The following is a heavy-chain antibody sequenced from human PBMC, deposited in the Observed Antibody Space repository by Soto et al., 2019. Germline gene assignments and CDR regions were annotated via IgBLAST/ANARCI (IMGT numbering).Heavy chain of an antibody. J-gene: IGHJ4*02. V-gene: IGHV3-33*01. Sequence: PGGSLRLSCAASGFTFSDYAMHWVRQAPGKGLEWVAVIWYDGIKKYYADSARGRVTISRDNAKNTLYLQVNGLRAEDTAVYYCAREIATTGEYYFDYWGQGILVTVSS. CDR2: IWYDGIKK. CDR3: AREIATTGEYYFDY. D-gene: IGHD6-13*01. CDR1: GFTFSDYA.